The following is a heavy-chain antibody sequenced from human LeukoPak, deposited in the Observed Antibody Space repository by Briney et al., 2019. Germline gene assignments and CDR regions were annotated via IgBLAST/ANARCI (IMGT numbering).Heavy chain of an antibody. CDR2: TNHSGST. J-gene: IGHJ4*02. Sequence: SETLSLTCAVSGYSISSINWWGWFRQPPGKGLEWIGETNHSGSTNYNPSLKSRVTISVDTSKNQFSLKLSSVTAADTAVYYCAMGLEVFDYWGQGTLVTVSS. D-gene: IGHD3/OR15-3a*01. V-gene: IGHV4-4*02. CDR1: GYSISSINW. CDR3: AMGLEVFDY.